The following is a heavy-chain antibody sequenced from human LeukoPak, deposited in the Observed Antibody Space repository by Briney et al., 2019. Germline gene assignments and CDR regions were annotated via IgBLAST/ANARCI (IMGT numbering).Heavy chain of an antibody. Sequence: GGSLRLSCAASGFTVSSNYMSLVRQAPGKGLEWVSIIYRGGSTYYADSVKGRFTISRDNSKNTLHLQMNSLRVEDTAVYYCAGVPEAVCWNYFDPWGQGTMVTVSS. CDR1: GFTVSSNY. D-gene: IGHD1-7*01. CDR2: IYRGGST. J-gene: IGHJ5*02. V-gene: IGHV3-66*01. CDR3: AGVPEAVCWNYFDP.